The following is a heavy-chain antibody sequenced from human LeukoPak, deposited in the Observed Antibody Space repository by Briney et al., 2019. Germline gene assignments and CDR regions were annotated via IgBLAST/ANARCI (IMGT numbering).Heavy chain of an antibody. Sequence: SQTLSLTCTVSGGSIISDDYYCSWIRQLPGQGLEWIGYIYYTGNTYYSPSLKSRVTISADTSKNQFSLRLSSVTAADTAVYYCARASVVLHQFDYWGQGILVTASS. V-gene: IGHV4-30-4*01. D-gene: IGHD2-15*01. CDR3: ARASVVLHQFDY. J-gene: IGHJ4*02. CDR1: GGSIISDDYY. CDR2: IYYTGNT.